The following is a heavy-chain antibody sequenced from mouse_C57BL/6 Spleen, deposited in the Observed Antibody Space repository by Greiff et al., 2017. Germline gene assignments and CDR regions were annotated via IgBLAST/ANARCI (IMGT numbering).Heavy chain of an antibody. CDR2: ISSGSSTI. D-gene: IGHD1-1*01. Sequence: EVMLVESGGGLVKPGGSLTLSCAASGFTFSDYGMHWVRQAPEKGLEWVAYISSGSSTIYYADKVKGRFTISRDNAKNTLFLQMTSLRSEDTAMYYCARADYYGSSYVVFDYWGQGTTLTVSS. J-gene: IGHJ2*01. CDR1: GFTFSDYG. CDR3: ARADYYGSSYVVFDY. V-gene: IGHV5-17*01.